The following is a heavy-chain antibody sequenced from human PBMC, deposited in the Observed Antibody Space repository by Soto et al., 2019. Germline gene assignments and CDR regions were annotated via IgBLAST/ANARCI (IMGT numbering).Heavy chain of an antibody. CDR3: AREVDYYYMDV. CDR1: GFIVSSNY. CDR2: IYSGGST. V-gene: IGHV3-66*01. Sequence: EVHLVESGGGLVQPGGSLRLSCAASGFIVSSNYINWVRQAPGKGLEWVSSIYSGGSTYYADSVKGRFTISRDNSKNTLYLQMNSLRVEDTAVYYCAREVDYYYMDVWGKGTTVTVSS. J-gene: IGHJ6*03.